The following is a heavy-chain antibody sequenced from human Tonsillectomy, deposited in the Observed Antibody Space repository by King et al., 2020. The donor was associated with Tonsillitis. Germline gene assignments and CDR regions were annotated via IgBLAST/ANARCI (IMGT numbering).Heavy chain of an antibody. J-gene: IGHJ4*02. CDR2: IIPNSGST. CDR1: GYAFTDNY. D-gene: IGHD6-6*01. CDR3: ARGESLAARRGRNFFDY. V-gene: IGHV1-2*02. Sequence: QLVQSGAEVKKPGASVKVSCQASGYAFTDNYIHWVRQAPGPGLEWMGCIIPNSGSTNFGQRFQGRVTMPRDTSITTSYMELNGLRSDDTAVYFCARGESLAARRGRNFFDYFGQGTLVTVSS.